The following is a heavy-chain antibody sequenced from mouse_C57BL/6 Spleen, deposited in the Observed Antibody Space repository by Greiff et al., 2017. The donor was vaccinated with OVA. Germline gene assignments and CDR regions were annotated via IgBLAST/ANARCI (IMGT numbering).Heavy chain of an antibody. V-gene: IGHV1-59*01. D-gene: IGHD3-2*02. J-gene: IGHJ3*01. Sequence: QVQLQQPGAELVRPGTSVKLSGKASGYTFTSYWMHWVKQRPGQGLEWIGVIDPSDSYTNYNQKFKGKATLTVDTSSSTAYMQLSSLTSEDSAVYYCARRGSSGYVAYWGQGTLVTVSA. CDR1: GYTFTSYW. CDR3: ARRGSSGYVAY. CDR2: IDPSDSYT.